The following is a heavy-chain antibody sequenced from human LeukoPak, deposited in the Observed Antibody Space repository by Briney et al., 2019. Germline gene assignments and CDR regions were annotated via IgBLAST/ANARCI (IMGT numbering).Heavy chain of an antibody. CDR2: INGHGGST. CDR3: AKDPPYNWNYWFDP. J-gene: IGHJ5*02. V-gene: IGHV3-23*01. D-gene: IGHD1-7*01. CDR1: GFTFSSYA. Sequence: PGGSLRLSCAASGFTFSSYAMSWVRQAPGKGLEWVSTINGHGGSTYYATSVRGRVTISRDNSKNTLYLQMNSLRAEDTALYYCAKDPPYNWNYWFDPWGQGTLVTVSS.